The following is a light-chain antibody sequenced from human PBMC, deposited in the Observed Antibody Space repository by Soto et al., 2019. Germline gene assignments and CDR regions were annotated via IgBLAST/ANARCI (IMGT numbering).Light chain of an antibody. CDR3: QQYNNWPPWT. CDR1: QSVSSSY. J-gene: IGKJ1*01. CDR2: GAS. Sequence: VLTQSPGTLSFSPGERATLSCRASQSVSSSYLAWYQQKPGQAPRLLIYGASSRATGIPDRFSGSGSGTEFTLTISSLQSEDFAVYYCQQYNNWPPWTFGQGTKVDIK. V-gene: IGKV3-20*01.